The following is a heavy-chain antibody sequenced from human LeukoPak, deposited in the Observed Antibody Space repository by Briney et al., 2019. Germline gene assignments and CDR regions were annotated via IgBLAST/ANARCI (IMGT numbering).Heavy chain of an antibody. CDR2: ISDSGGT. Sequence: GGSLRLSCTASGFTFSSYAMNWVRQAPGKGLEWVSAISDSGGTYYADSVKGRFTISRDNSKNTLYLQMNSLRAEDTAVYYCAKHSGGINYDFWSGYYSTSSYYYYGMDVWGQGTTVTVSS. V-gene: IGHV3-23*01. CDR3: AKHSGGINYDFWSGYYSTSSYYYYGMDV. CDR1: GFTFSSYA. D-gene: IGHD3-3*01. J-gene: IGHJ6*02.